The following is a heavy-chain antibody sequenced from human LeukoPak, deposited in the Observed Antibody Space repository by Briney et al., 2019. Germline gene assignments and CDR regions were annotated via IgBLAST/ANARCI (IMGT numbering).Heavy chain of an antibody. D-gene: IGHD5-12*01. Sequence: ASVKVSCKSSGYTFTGYYMHWVRQAPGQGLEWMVWINPNSGGTNYAQKFQGRVTMTRDTSISTAYMELSRLRSDDTAVYYCARDQGGYSGYHWPDQYYFDYWGQGTLVTVSS. CDR2: INPNSGGT. CDR1: GYTFTGYY. CDR3: ARDQGGYSGYHWPDQYYFDY. V-gene: IGHV1-2*02. J-gene: IGHJ4*02.